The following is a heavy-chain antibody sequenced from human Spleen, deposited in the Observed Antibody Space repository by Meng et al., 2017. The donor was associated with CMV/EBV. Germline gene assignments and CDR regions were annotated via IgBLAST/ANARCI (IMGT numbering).Heavy chain of an antibody. CDR2: SKNKANSYTT. CDR1: GFTFSDHY. V-gene: IGHV3-72*01. J-gene: IGHJ4*02. CDR3: VRWTRGRADY. Sequence: GESLKISCAASGFTFSDHYMDWVRQAPGKGLEWVGRSKNKANSYTTEYGASVKGRFTISRDDSKNSLHLQMNSLKSEDTAVYYCVRWTRGRADYWGQGTMVTVSS. D-gene: IGHD3-16*01.